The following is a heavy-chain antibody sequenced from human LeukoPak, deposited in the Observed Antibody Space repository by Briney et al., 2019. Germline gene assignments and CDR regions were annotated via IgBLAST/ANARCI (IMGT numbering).Heavy chain of an antibody. D-gene: IGHD6-19*01. CDR2: IRCDGSNQ. CDR3: AKDMGYNTGWTRFDY. CDR1: GFTFSSYG. Sequence: GGSLRLSCAASGFTFSSYGMHWVRQAPGKGLDWVAFIRCDGSNQYYADSVKGRFTISRDSSKSTLYLQMDSLRGDDTSVYYCAKDMGYNTGWTRFDYWGQGTLVTVSS. J-gene: IGHJ4*02. V-gene: IGHV3-30*02.